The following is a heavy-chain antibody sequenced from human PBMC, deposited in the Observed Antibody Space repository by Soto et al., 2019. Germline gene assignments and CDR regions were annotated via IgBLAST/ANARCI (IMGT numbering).Heavy chain of an antibody. V-gene: IGHV1-18*01. D-gene: IGHD5-12*01. CDR3: AREGVAPYYSYGMDV. CDR2: ISTYNGDT. J-gene: IGHJ6*02. CDR1: GYTFTRSG. Sequence: QVQLVQSGAEVKKPGASVKVSCKASGYTFTRSGISWVRQAPGQGLEWMGWISTYNGDTNYAQTLQDRVTMTTDTSTSTAYMELRSLRSDDTAVYYCAREGVAPYYSYGMDVWGQGTPVSVSS.